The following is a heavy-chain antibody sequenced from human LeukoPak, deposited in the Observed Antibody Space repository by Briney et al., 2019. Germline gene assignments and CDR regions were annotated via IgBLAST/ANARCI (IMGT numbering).Heavy chain of an antibody. CDR1: GGLIRTSGYY. J-gene: IGHJ3*02. CDR2: AYYTGST. V-gene: IGHV4-39*01. Sequence: SETLSLTCTVSGGLIRTSGYYWGWIRQPPGKGLEWIGSAYYTGSTYYNPSLKSRVTISVDTSKNQFSLNLSSVTAADTAVYYCARRSLYYYTSSGHYDAFDIWGQGTMVPVSS. D-gene: IGHD3-22*01. CDR3: ARRSLYYYTSSGHYDAFDI.